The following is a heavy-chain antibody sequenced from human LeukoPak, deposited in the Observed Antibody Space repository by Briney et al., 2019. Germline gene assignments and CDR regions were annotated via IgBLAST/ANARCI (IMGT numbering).Heavy chain of an antibody. Sequence: GGSLRLSCAASGFTFRSDAMSWVRQAPGKGLEWVSGISGSGGTTYYADSVKGRFTISRDNSKNTLYLQMNSLRAEDAAVYYCAKHHCSSTSCYRVFDFWGQGTLVTVSS. CDR3: AKHHCSSTSCYRVFDF. CDR2: ISGSGGTT. CDR1: GFTFRSDA. V-gene: IGHV3-23*01. J-gene: IGHJ4*02. D-gene: IGHD2-2*02.